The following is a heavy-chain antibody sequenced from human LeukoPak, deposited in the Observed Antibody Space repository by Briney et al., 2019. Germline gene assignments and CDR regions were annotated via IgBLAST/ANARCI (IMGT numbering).Heavy chain of an antibody. CDR1: GYSFTGYW. Sequence: GESLKISCKGSGYSFTGYWIGWVRQMPGKGLEWMGIIYPGDSDTRYSPSFQGQVTTSADKSISTAYLQWSSLKASDTAMYYCARNYDFWSGRTYNWFDPWGQGTLVTVSS. CDR3: ARNYDFWSGRTYNWFDP. V-gene: IGHV5-51*01. CDR2: IYPGDSDT. J-gene: IGHJ5*02. D-gene: IGHD3-3*01.